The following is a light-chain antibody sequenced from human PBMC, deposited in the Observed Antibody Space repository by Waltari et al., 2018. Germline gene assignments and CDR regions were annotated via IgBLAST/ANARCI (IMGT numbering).Light chain of an antibody. V-gene: IGLV3-1*01. CDR1: KLGDKY. Sequence: SYELTQPPSLSVSPGPPASITCSGDKLGDKYACWYQQKPGQSPVLAISQDNKRPSGIPWRCSGSNSGDTATLTISGTQAMGEADYYCQAWDTTTAVFGGGTKLTVL. J-gene: IGLJ3*02. CDR2: QDN. CDR3: QAWDTTTAV.